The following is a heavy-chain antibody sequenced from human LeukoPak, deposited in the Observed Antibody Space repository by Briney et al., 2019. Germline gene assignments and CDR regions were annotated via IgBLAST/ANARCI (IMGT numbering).Heavy chain of an antibody. CDR1: GFTFSSYA. V-gene: IGHV3-23*01. Sequence: GGSLRLSCAASGFTFSSYAMSWVRQAPGKGLEWVSAISGSGGSTYYADSVKGLFTISRDNSKNTLYLQMNSLRAEDTAVYYCAKCIVVVPAATLGAFDIWGQGTMVTVSS. CDR3: AKCIVVVPAATLGAFDI. D-gene: IGHD2-2*01. J-gene: IGHJ3*02. CDR2: ISGSGGST.